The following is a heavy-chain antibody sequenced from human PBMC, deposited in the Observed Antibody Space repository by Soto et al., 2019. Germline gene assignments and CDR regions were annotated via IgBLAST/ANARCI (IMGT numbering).Heavy chain of an antibody. D-gene: IGHD6-13*01. CDR1: GGSISSGGYS. V-gene: IGHV4-30-2*01. Sequence: PSETLSLTCAVSGGSISSGGYSWSWIRQPPGKGLEWIGYIYHSGSTYYNPSLKSRVTISVDRSKNQFSLKLSSVTAADTTVYYCARLIAAANWLDPWGQGTLVTVSS. J-gene: IGHJ5*02. CDR2: IYHSGST. CDR3: ARLIAAANWLDP.